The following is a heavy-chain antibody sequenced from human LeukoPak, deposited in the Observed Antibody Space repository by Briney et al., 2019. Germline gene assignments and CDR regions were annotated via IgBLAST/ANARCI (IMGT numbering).Heavy chain of an antibody. CDR1: GFTFSYYG. Sequence: GGSLRLSCAASGFTFSYYGLPWVRQAPGKGLEWVALISYDGNNKDYADSVKGRFTIFRDNSKNTLYLQMNSLRAEDTAVYFCAKDSSSSWFGGDSKWGQGTLVTVSS. V-gene: IGHV3-30*18. CDR3: AKDSSSSWFGGDSK. D-gene: IGHD6-13*01. J-gene: IGHJ4*02. CDR2: ISYDGNNK.